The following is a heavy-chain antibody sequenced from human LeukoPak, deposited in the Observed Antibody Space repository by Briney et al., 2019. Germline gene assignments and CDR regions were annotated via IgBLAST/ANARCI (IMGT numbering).Heavy chain of an antibody. D-gene: IGHD6-13*01. Sequence: PSETLSLTCAVCGGSFSGYYWSWIRQPPGKGLEWIGEINHSGSTNYNPSLKSRVTISVDTSKNQFSLKLSSVTAADTAVYYCARSAQQLVNNWFDPWGQGTLVTVSS. CDR1: GGSFSGYY. J-gene: IGHJ5*02. CDR3: ARSAQQLVNNWFDP. CDR2: INHSGST. V-gene: IGHV4-34*01.